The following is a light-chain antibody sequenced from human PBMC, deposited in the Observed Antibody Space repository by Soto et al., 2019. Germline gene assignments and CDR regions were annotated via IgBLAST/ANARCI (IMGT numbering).Light chain of an antibody. V-gene: IGKV3-20*01. CDR2: GAS. CDR1: QSVGRNY. CDR3: QQYASSPLT. Sequence: EIVLRQSPGTLSLSPGERATLSCRASQSVGRNYLAWYQQKPGQAPRLLIYGASSRATGIPDRFSGSGSGTDFTLTFSRLEPEDFAVYYCQQYASSPLTFGGGTRVEIK. J-gene: IGKJ4*01.